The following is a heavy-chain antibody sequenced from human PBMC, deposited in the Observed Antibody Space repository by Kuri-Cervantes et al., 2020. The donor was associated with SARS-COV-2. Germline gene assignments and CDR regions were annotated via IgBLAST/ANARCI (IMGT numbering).Heavy chain of an antibody. CDR3: ARALFSSSYYFDY. J-gene: IGHJ4*02. D-gene: IGHD6-6*01. V-gene: IGHV4-30-4*08. Sequence: SETLSLTCTVSGGSISSGDYYWSWIRQPPGKGLEWIGYIYYSGSIYYNPSLKSRVTISVDTSKNQFSLELSSVTAADTAVYYCARALFSSSYYFDYWGQGTLVTVSS. CDR2: IYYSGSI. CDR1: GGSISSGDYY.